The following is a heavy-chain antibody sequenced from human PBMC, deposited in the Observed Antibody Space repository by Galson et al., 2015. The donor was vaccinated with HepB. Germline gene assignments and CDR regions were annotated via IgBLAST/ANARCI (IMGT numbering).Heavy chain of an antibody. CDR2: INAGNGNT. CDR1: GYTFTSYA. CDR3: AREPSDLWSGYYYGGYYGMDV. D-gene: IGHD3-3*01. Sequence: SVKVSCKASGYTFTSYAMHWVRQAPGQGLEWLGWINAGNGNTKYSQKFQGRVTITRDKSASTAYMELSSLRYEVTAVYYCAREPSDLWSGYYYGGYYGMDVWGQGTTVTVSS. J-gene: IGHJ6*02. V-gene: IGHV1-3*01.